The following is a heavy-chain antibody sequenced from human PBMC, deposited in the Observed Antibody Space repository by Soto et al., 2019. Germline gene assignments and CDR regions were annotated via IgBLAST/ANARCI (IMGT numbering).Heavy chain of an antibody. CDR1: GFTFNSYG. CDR2: ISYDGSDK. V-gene: IGHV3-30*18. CDR3: AKEPVGPDWYFDL. Sequence: GGSLRLSCAASGFTFNSYGMHWVRQAPGKGLEWVAVISYDGSDKYYADSVKGRFTVSRDNSKNTLYLQMNSLRAEDTAVYNCAKEPVGPDWYFDLWGRGTLVTVSS. J-gene: IGHJ2*01.